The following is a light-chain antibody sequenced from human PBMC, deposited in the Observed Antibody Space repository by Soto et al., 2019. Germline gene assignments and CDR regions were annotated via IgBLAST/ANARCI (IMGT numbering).Light chain of an antibody. CDR3: CSYAGTDTFVV. Sequence: QSVLTQPASVSGSPGQSITISCTGTSSDVGSYNLVSWYQRHPGKAPKLMIYEGSKRPSGVSNRFSGSKSGNTASLTISGLQAEDEADYYCCSYAGTDTFVVFGGGTKLTVL. CDR1: SSDVGSYNL. CDR2: EGS. V-gene: IGLV2-23*03. J-gene: IGLJ3*02.